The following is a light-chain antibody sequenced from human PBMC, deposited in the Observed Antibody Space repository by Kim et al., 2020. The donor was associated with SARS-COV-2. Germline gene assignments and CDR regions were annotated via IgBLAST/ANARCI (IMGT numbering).Light chain of an antibody. Sequence: GQSVTISCTGTSSDVGGYNYVSWYQHHPGKAPKLMISEVSKRPSGVPDRFSGSKSGNTASLTVSGLQAEDEADYYCNSYADTNNWVFGGGTKLTVL. CDR2: EVS. CDR3: NSYADTNNWV. CDR1: SSDVGGYNY. V-gene: IGLV2-8*01. J-gene: IGLJ3*02.